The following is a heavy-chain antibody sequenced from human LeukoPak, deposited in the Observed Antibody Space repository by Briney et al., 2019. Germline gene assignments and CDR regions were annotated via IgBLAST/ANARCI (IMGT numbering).Heavy chain of an antibody. V-gene: IGHV4-39*01. CDR2: IYYSGST. J-gene: IGHJ5*02. CDR1: GGSISSSSYY. D-gene: IGHD6-13*01. CDR3: ARVLVTIAAGSLHLTPFDP. Sequence: SETLSLTCTVSGGSISSSSYYWGWIRQPPGKGLEWIGSIYYSGSTYYNPSLKSRVTISVDTSKNQFSLKLSSVTAADTAVYYCARVLVTIAAGSLHLTPFDPWGQGTLVTVSS.